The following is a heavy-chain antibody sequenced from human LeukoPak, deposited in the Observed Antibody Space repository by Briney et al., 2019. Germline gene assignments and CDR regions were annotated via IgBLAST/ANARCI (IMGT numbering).Heavy chain of an antibody. CDR1: GGSISSGGYY. CDR2: IYYSGST. Sequence: PSETLSLTCTVSGGSISSGGYYWSWIRQHPGKGLEWIGYIYYSGSTNYNPSLKSRVTMSVDTSKNQFSLKLSSVTAADTAVYYCARVDYDSSGDHGGSFDYWGQGTLVTVSS. CDR3: ARVDYDSSGDHGGSFDY. D-gene: IGHD3-22*01. V-gene: IGHV4-61*08. J-gene: IGHJ4*02.